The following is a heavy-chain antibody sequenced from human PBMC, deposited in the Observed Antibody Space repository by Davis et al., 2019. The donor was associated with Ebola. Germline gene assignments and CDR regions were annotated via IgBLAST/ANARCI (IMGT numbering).Heavy chain of an antibody. CDR2: ISSSGSTI. CDR1: GFTFSDYY. Sequence: GESLKIPCAAPGFTFSDYYMSWIRQAPGKGLEWVSYISSSGSTIYYADSVKGRFTISRDNAKNSLYLQMNSLRAEDTAVYYCARVAAARDFDYWGQGNLVTVSS. J-gene: IGHJ4*02. CDR3: ARVAAARDFDY. V-gene: IGHV3-11*01. D-gene: IGHD6-13*01.